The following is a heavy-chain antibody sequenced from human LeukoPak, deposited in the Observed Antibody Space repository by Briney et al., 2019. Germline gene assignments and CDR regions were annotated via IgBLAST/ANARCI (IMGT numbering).Heavy chain of an antibody. V-gene: IGHV3-21*01. CDR1: GFTFSSYS. CDR2: ISSSSSYI. D-gene: IGHD1-20*01. Sequence: GSLRLSCAASGFTFSSYSMNWVRQAPGKGLEWVSSISSSSSYIYYADSVKGRFTISRDNAKNSLYLQMNSLRAEDTAVYYCARGESITGTGNLDYWGQGTLVTVSS. J-gene: IGHJ4*02. CDR3: ARGESITGTGNLDY.